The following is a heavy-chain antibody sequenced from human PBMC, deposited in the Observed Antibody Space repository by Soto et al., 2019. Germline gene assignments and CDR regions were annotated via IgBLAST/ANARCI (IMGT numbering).Heavy chain of an antibody. CDR1: GFSISSNA. CDR2: ISERGDTT. J-gene: IGHJ4*02. CDR3: ATDKPGTTSFDY. D-gene: IGHD1-1*01. Sequence: GGSLRLSCAASGFSISSNAMYWVRQAPGKGLEWVSGISERGDTTHYADSVKGRFTISRDTSKNTLYLQLNTLRADDTAVYYCATDKPGTTSFDYWGQGILVTVSS. V-gene: IGHV3-23*01.